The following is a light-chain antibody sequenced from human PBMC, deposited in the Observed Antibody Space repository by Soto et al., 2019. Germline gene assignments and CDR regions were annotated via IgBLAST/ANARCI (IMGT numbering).Light chain of an antibody. J-gene: IGLJ2*01. CDR3: QSYDTTLSGSRV. V-gene: IGLV1-40*01. CDR2: GDS. Sequence: QSVLTQPPSVSGAPGQRVIISCTGSSSNIGAGYDVHWYQQVPGTAPKLLIYGDSNRPSGVPDRFSGSKSGTSASLAITGLQAEDEADYYCQSYDTTLSGSRVFGRGTKLTVL. CDR1: SSNIGAGYD.